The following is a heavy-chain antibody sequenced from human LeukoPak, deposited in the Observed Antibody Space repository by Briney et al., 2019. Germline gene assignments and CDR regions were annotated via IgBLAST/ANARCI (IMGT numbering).Heavy chain of an antibody. D-gene: IGHD1-26*01. CDR3: ARVKDSGSYSWNFDY. V-gene: IGHV4-34*01. CDR1: GESFSAYY. J-gene: IGHJ4*02. CDR2: INHSGST. Sequence: SETLSLTCAVYGESFSAYYWSWIRQPPGEGLEWIGEINHSGSTNYNPSLKSRVTISVDTSKNQFSQKLSSVTAADTAVYYCARVKDSGSYSWNFDYWGQGTLVIVSS.